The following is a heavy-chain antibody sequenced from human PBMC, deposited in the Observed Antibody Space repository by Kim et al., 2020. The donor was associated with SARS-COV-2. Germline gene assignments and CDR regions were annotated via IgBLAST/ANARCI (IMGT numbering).Heavy chain of an antibody. V-gene: IGHV4-30-2*04. D-gene: IGHD2-15*01. Sequence: LKSRVTISVDTSKNQFSLKLSSVTAADTAVYYCARGVVAATPTVANWFDPWGQGTLVTVSS. J-gene: IGHJ5*02. CDR3: ARGVVAATPTVANWFDP.